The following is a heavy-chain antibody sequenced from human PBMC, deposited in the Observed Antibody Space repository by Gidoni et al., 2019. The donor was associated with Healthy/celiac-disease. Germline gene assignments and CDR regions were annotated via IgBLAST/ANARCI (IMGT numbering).Heavy chain of an antibody. J-gene: IGHJ6*02. CDR1: GFTFDDYA. D-gene: IGHD1-26*01. CDR3: AKGIRGGLPYGMDV. V-gene: IGHV3-9*01. Sequence: EVQLVESGGGLVQPGRSLRLSCAASGFTFDDYAMHWVRQVQGKGLELVSGITLNSVTIAYADSLKGRFTISRDNAKNSLYLQTNSLRAEDTALYYCAKGIRGGLPYGMDVWGQGTTVTVSS. CDR2: ITLNSVTI.